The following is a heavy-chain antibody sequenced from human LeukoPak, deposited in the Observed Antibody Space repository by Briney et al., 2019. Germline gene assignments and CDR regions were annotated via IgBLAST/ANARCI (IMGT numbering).Heavy chain of an antibody. D-gene: IGHD3-22*01. CDR1: GFTFNSYT. CDR2: ISSSSSYI. CDR3: ARGGDSSGYIAEYFQH. J-gene: IGHJ1*01. V-gene: IGHV3-21*01. Sequence: GGSLRLSCAASGFTFNSYTMNWVRQAPGKGLEWVSSISSSSSYIYYADSVKGRFTISRDNAKNSLYLQMNSLRAEDTAVYYCARGGDSSGYIAEYFQHWGQGTLVTVSS.